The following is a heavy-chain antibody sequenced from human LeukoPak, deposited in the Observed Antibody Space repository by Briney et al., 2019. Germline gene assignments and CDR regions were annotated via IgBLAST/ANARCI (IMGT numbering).Heavy chain of an antibody. CDR1: GYTFTNYG. CDR2: ISAYDGNT. V-gene: IGHV1-18*01. Sequence: GASVKVSCKASGYTFTNYGISWVRQAPGQGVEWMGWISAYDGNTNYLQKFQGRVTMTTDTATSTAYMELRSLRSDDTAVYYCARDKVIASAGTPNWFDPWGQGTLVTVSS. J-gene: IGHJ5*02. CDR3: ARDKVIASAGTPNWFDP. D-gene: IGHD6-13*01.